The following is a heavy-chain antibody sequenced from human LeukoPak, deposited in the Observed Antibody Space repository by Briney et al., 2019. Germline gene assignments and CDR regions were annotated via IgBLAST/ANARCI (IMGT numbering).Heavy chain of an antibody. CDR3: ARGRPTYYDFWSGLDY. CDR2: IIPIFGTA. D-gene: IGHD3-3*01. V-gene: IGHV1-69*05. Sequence: SVTVSCTASGGTFSSYAISWVRQAPGQGLEWMGGIIPIFGTANYAQKFQGRVTITTDESTSTAYMELSSLRSEDTAVYYCARGRPTYYDFWSGLDYWGQGTLVTVSS. J-gene: IGHJ4*02. CDR1: GGTFSSYA.